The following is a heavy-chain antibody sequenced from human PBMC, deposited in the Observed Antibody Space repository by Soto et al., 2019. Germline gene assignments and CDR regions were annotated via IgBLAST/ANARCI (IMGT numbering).Heavy chain of an antibody. J-gene: IGHJ6*02. CDR2: IIPIFGTA. Sequence: QVQLVQSGAEVKKPGSSVKVSCKASGGTFSSYAISWVRQAPGQGLEWMGGIIPIFGTANYAQKLQGRVTITADESTSTAYMELSSLRSEDTAVYYCARGGDIVLVPARYGMDVWGQGTTVTVSS. V-gene: IGHV1-69*12. CDR1: GGTFSSYA. CDR3: ARGGDIVLVPARYGMDV. D-gene: IGHD2-2*01.